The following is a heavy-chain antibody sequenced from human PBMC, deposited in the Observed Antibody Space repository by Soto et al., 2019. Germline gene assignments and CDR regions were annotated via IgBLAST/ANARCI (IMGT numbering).Heavy chain of an antibody. V-gene: IGHV3-23*01. CDR1: GFTLDNFA. D-gene: IGHD3-22*01. CDR2: ISGGGCGK. Sequence: PGGSLRLSCTTSGFTLDNFAMSWVRQAPGRGLEWVSAISGGGCGKDYADSVKGRFIIARDNSKNTVYLEVNGLRTEDTAVYYCAKDVHYDVRWGLDFWGQGTLVTVSS. CDR3: AKDVHYDVRWGLDF. J-gene: IGHJ4*02.